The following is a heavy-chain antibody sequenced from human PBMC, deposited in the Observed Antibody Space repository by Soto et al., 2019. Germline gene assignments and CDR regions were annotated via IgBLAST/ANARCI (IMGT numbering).Heavy chain of an antibody. D-gene: IGHD2-15*01. CDR3: ARGHCSGGNCPFDY. Sequence: EVRLVESGGALVQPGGSLRLSCAASGLSLSDHYMDWLRQAPGKGLEWVGRTRNKVNSYTTEYAASVKGRFTISRDDSKNSMYLQMNSLKTEDTAVYYCARGHCSGGNCPFDYWGQGTLVTVSS. CDR2: TRNKVNSYTT. CDR1: GLSLSDHY. J-gene: IGHJ4*02. V-gene: IGHV3-72*01.